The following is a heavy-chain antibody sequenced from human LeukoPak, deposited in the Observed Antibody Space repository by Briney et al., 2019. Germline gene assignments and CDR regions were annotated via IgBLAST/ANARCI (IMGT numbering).Heavy chain of an antibody. CDR3: ARGRGYSYGLIGGD. V-gene: IGHV1-8*01. CDR1: GYTFTIYD. Sequence: ASVTVSCKASGYTFTIYDINWVRQATGQGLEWMGWMNPNSGNTGYAQKFQGRVTMTRNTSISTAYMELSSLRSEDTAVYYCARGRGYSYGLIGGDWGQGTLVTVSS. J-gene: IGHJ4*02. D-gene: IGHD5-18*01. CDR2: MNPNSGNT.